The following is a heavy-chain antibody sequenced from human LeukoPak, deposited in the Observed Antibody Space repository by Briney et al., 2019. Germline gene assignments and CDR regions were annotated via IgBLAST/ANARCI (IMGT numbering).Heavy chain of an antibody. CDR3: ARGYYNYYVDV. J-gene: IGHJ6*03. Sequence: GGSLRLSCAASGFTFSDYYMGWIRQAPGKGLEWVSYISTTGSVTEYADSVQGRFTASRVNAKNSLFLQMNGLRADDTAVYYCARGYYNYYVDVWGKGTTVSVS. D-gene: IGHD3-10*01. CDR1: GFTFSDYY. V-gene: IGHV3-11*01. CDR2: ISTTGSVT.